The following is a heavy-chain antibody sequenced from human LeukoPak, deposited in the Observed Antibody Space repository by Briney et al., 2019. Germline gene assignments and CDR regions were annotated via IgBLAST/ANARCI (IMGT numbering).Heavy chain of an antibody. V-gene: IGHV4-4*07. D-gene: IGHD6-13*01. CDR3: ARGSTMGYSSSWYK. CDR1: GGSISNYY. J-gene: IGHJ4*02. Sequence: SETLSLTCSVSGGSISNYYWSWIRQPAGKGLEWIGRIYTSGSTNYNSSLKSRVTISVDTSKNQFSLKLSSVTAADTAVYYCARGSTMGYSSSWYKWGQGTLVTVSS. CDR2: IYTSGST.